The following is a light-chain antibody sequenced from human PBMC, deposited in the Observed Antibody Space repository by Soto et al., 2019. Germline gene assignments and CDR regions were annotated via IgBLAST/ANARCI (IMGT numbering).Light chain of an antibody. CDR1: QGISNY. J-gene: IGKJ2*01. V-gene: IGKV1-27*01. Sequence: DIQMTQSPSSLSASVGDRVTITCRASQGISNYLAWYQQKPGKVPKLLIYAASTLQSGVPSRFSGSGSGTDFTLTISSLQPEDVATYDCQKYNSAPPMYTFGQGTKLEIK. CDR3: QKYNSAPPMYT. CDR2: AAS.